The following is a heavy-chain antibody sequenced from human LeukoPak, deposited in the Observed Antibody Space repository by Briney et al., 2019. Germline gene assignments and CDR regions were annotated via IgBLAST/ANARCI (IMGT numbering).Heavy chain of an antibody. CDR3: ARVKKDIVVVPAAIGYYYYMDV. J-gene: IGHJ6*03. D-gene: IGHD2-2*02. CDR2: TYTSGST. V-gene: IGHV4-61*02. CDR1: GGSISSGSCY. Sequence: PSETLSLTCTVSGGSISSGSCYWSWIRQPAGKGLEWIGRTYTSGSTNYNPSLKSRVTISVDTSKNQFSLKLSSVTAADTAVYYCARVKKDIVVVPAAIGYYYYMDVWGKGTTVTVSS.